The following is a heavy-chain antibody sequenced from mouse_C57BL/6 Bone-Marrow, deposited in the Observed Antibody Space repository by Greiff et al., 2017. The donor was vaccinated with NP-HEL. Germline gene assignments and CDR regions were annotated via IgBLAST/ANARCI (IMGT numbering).Heavy chain of an antibody. Sequence: LQQSGAELVKPGASVKMSCKASGYTFTTYPIEWMKQSHGQCLEWIGNFHPYNDDTKYNEKFKGKATLTVEKSSSTVYLDLSRLTSDDSAVYYCARRSNFDYAMDYWGQGTSVTVSS. D-gene: IGHD1-1*01. CDR1: GYTFTTYP. V-gene: IGHV1-47*01. J-gene: IGHJ4*01. CDR2: FHPYNDDT. CDR3: ARRSNFDYAMDY.